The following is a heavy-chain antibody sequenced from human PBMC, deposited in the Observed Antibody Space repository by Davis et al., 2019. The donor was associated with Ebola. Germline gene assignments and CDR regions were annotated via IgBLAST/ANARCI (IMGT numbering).Heavy chain of an antibody. J-gene: IGHJ6*02. CDR1: GYTFTSYG. CDR3: ARMAAAGTKLDV. Sequence: ASSVKVSCKASGYTFTSYGISWVRQAPRQGLAWMGWISTYNGNTNYAQKLQGRVTMTTDTSTSSAYMELRSLRSDDKDVYYCARMAAAGTKLDVWGQGTTVTVSS. V-gene: IGHV1-18*04. CDR2: ISTYNGNT. D-gene: IGHD6-13*01.